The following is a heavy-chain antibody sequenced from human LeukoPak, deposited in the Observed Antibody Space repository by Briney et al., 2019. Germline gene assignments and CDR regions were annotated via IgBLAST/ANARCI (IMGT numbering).Heavy chain of an antibody. V-gene: IGHV1-2*02. CDR1: GYTFTGYY. Sequence: ASVKVSCKASGYTFTGYYMHWVRQAPGQGLEWMGWINPNSGGTNYAQKFQGRVTMTRDTSISTAYMELSRLRSDDTAVYYCARDRSSTEGCVDYWGQGTLVTVSS. CDR3: ARDRSSTEGCVDY. CDR2: INPNSGGT. D-gene: IGHD2-15*01. J-gene: IGHJ4*02.